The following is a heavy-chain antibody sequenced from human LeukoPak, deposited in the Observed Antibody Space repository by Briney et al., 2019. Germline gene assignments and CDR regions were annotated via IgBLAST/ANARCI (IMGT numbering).Heavy chain of an antibody. D-gene: IGHD6-6*01. CDR2: IYYSGST. Sequence: PSETLSLTCTVSGGSISSYYWSWIRQPPGTGLECIGYIYYSGSTNYNPSLKSRVTISVDTSKNQFSLKLSSVTAADTAVYYCARVGDSSSSGDAFDIWGQGKMVTVSS. CDR1: GGSISSYY. CDR3: ARVGDSSSSGDAFDI. V-gene: IGHV4-59*01. J-gene: IGHJ3*02.